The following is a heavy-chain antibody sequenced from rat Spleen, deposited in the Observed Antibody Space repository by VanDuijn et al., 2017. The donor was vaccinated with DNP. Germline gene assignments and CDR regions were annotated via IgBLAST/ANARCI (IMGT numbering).Heavy chain of an antibody. D-gene: IGHD1-12*02. CDR2: ITNTGGST. CDR1: GFTFNNYW. J-gene: IGHJ1*01. V-gene: IGHV5-31*01. Sequence: EVQLVESGGGLVQPGRSLKLSCVASGFTFNNYWMTWIRQAPGKGLEWVASITNTGGSTYYPDSVKGRFTISRDNAKSTLYLQMNSLRSEDTATYYCTTVQGTYYYNWYFDFWGPGTMVTVSS. CDR3: TTVQGTYYYNWYFDF.